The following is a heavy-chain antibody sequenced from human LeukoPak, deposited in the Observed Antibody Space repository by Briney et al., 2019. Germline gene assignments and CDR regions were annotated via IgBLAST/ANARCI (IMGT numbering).Heavy chain of an antibody. Sequence: GGSLRLSCAASGFSFSVYGMHWVRQVPGEGLEWVAVIGHDGTYNEYAHSVKGRFTISRDNSKNTVFLQMSSLRVEDTAVYYCVRDQRRGYYDSSGYYYNPPADTFDIWGQGTMVTVSS. CDR2: IGHDGTYN. V-gene: IGHV3-30*02. CDR3: VRDQRRGYYDSSGYYYNPPADTFDI. J-gene: IGHJ3*02. D-gene: IGHD3-22*01. CDR1: GFSFSVYG.